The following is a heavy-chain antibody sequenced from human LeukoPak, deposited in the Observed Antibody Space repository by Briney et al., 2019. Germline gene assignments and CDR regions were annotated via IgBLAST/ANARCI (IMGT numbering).Heavy chain of an antibody. V-gene: IGHV1-18*01. CDR2: ISPYNGNT. CDR3: ATVCSSWYTHY. Sequence: ASVKLSCKASGYTFTSYGISWVRQAPGQGLEWMGWISPYNGNTYYAQTFHGRVTLTTDTSTSTAFMELRSPRSDDTAVYYCATVCSSWYTHYWGQGTLVTVSS. J-gene: IGHJ4*02. CDR1: GYTFTSYG. D-gene: IGHD6-13*01.